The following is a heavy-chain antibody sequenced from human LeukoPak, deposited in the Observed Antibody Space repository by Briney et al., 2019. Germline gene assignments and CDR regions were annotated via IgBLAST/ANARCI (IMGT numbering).Heavy chain of an antibody. CDR1: GGSISSGVYY. D-gene: IGHD4-17*01. V-gene: IGHV4-30-4*01. CDR2: IYYSGST. Sequence: SETLSLTCTVSGGSISSGVYYWSWIRQPPGKGLEWIGYIYYSGSTYYNPSLKSRVTISVDTSKNQFSLKLSSVTAADTAVYYCARVGDYGDYVLDYWGQGTLVTVSS. CDR3: ARVGDYGDYVLDY. J-gene: IGHJ4*02.